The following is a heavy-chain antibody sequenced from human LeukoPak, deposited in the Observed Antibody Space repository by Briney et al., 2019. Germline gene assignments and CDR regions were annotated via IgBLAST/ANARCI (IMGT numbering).Heavy chain of an antibody. CDR2: ISAYNGNT. Sequence: ASVKVSCKASGYTFNSYGISWVRQAPGQGLEWMGWISAYNGNTNYAQKRQGRVTMTTDTSTSTACMELRSLRSDDTAVYYCARVIYCSGGSCYWRDWFDPWGQGTLVTVSS. V-gene: IGHV1-18*01. J-gene: IGHJ5*02. CDR1: GYTFNSYG. D-gene: IGHD2-15*01. CDR3: ARVIYCSGGSCYWRDWFDP.